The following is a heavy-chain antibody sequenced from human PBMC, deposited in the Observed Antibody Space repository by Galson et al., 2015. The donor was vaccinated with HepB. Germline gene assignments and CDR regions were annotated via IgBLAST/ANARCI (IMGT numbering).Heavy chain of an antibody. CDR1: GYTFTSYG. Sequence: SVKVSCKASGYTFTSYGISWVRQAPGQGLEWMGWISTYSGNTNYAQKLQGRVTMTTDTSTSTAYMELRSLRSDDTAVYYCAKDHHSYYDSNGLDAFDIWGQGTMVTVSS. V-gene: IGHV1-18*01. D-gene: IGHD3-22*01. CDR2: ISTYSGNT. J-gene: IGHJ3*02. CDR3: AKDHHSYYDSNGLDAFDI.